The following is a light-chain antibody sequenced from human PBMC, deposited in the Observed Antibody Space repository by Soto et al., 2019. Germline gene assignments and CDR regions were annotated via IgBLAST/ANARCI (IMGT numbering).Light chain of an antibody. CDR3: QQYGNSPYT. V-gene: IGKV3-15*01. J-gene: IGKJ2*01. CDR2: GAS. CDR1: QSVRSN. Sequence: EIVMTQSPATLSVSPGERATLSCRASQSVRSNLAWYQQKPGQAPRLLIYGASTRATGIPARFSGSGSKTEFALTISSLQSEDFAVYYCQQYGNSPYTFGQGTKV.